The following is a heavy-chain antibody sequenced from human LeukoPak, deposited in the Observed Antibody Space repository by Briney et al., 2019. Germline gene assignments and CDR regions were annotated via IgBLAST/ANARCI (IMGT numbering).Heavy chain of an antibody. CDR2: INTDGSTT. Sequence: PGGSLRLSCVGSGFTFSTYWMHWVRQAPGRGLAWVSGINTDGSTTSYADSVEGRFTISRDNAKNTLYLQMSSLRAEDTAVYYCAKESGYDVDLEYWGQGALVTVSS. V-gene: IGHV3-74*01. J-gene: IGHJ4*02. D-gene: IGHD5-12*01. CDR3: AKESGYDVDLEY. CDR1: GFTFSTYW.